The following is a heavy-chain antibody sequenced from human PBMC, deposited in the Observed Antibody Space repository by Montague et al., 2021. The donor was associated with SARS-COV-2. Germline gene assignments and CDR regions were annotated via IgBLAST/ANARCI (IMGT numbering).Heavy chain of an antibody. CDR1: GFSLSTNGMC. V-gene: IGHV2-70*11. CDR3: ARGPSDTYYYNSMDV. J-gene: IGHJ6*02. CDR2: IDWDGDK. Sequence: VKPTQTLTLTCTFSGFSLSTNGMCMTWIRQPPGKALEWLARIDWDGDKYYNTSLKSRLTISKDTSKNLVVLTMTNMDPVDTATYYCARGPSDTYYYNSMDVWGRGTTVTVSS.